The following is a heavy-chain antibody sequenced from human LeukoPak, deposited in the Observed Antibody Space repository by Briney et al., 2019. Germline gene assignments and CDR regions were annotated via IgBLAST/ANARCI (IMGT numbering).Heavy chain of an antibody. V-gene: IGHV3-30*04. Sequence: GGSLRLSCAASGFTFSSYAMHWVRQAPGKGLEWVTVISYDGSNKYYADSVKGRFTISRDNSKNTLYLQMNSLRAEDTAVYYCARDSIAVAGYSFDYWGQGTLVTVSS. CDR2: ISYDGSNK. CDR3: ARDSIAVAGYSFDY. D-gene: IGHD6-19*01. J-gene: IGHJ4*02. CDR1: GFTFSSYA.